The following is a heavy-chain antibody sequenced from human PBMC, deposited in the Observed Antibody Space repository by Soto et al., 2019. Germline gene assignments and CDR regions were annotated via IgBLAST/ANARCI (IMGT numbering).Heavy chain of an antibody. V-gene: IGHV5-51*01. CDR1: GYSFTSYW. D-gene: IGHD4-4*01. CDR2: IYPGDSDT. CDR3: ARQRRHDYNRPFDY. Sequence: ESLKIYCNGSGYSFTSYWNGWVRQMTGKGLEWMGIIYPGDSDTRYSPSFQGQVTISADKSISTAYLQWSSLKASDTAMYYCARQRRHDYNRPFDYWGQGTLVTVSS. J-gene: IGHJ4*02.